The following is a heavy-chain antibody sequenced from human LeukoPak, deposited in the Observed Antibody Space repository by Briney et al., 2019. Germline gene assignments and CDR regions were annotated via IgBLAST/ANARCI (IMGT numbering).Heavy chain of an antibody. J-gene: IGHJ4*02. CDR2: IYTSGST. D-gene: IGHD6-19*01. V-gene: IGHV4-4*07. CDR1: GGSISSYY. Sequence: SETLSLTCTVSGGSISSYYWSWIRQPAGKGLEWIGRIYTSGSTNYNPSLKSRVTMSVDTSKNQFSLKLSSVTAADTAVYYCAGGGYSSGWYPFDYWGQGTLVTVSS. CDR3: AGGGYSSGWYPFDY.